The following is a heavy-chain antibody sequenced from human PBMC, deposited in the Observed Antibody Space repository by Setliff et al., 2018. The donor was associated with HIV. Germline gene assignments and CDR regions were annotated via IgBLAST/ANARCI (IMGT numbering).Heavy chain of an antibody. J-gene: IGHJ4*02. V-gene: IGHV3-11*04. CDR1: GFNVTIND. CDR3: ARVEIYNFWSGYTYYFDY. CDR2: ISRSGDPI. D-gene: IGHD3-3*01. Sequence: PGGSLRLSCAASGFNVTINDMSWVRQAPGKGLEWVSYISRSGDPIAYADSVKGRFTISRDNAKNSVYLQMNNLRAEDTALYYCARVEIYNFWSGYTYYFDYWGQGTLVTVSS.